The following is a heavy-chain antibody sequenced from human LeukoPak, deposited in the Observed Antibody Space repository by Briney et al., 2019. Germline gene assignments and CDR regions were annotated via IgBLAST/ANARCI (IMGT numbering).Heavy chain of an antibody. Sequence: GRSLRLSCAASGFTFSSYGMHWVRQAPGKGLEWVAVIWYDGSNKYYADSVKGRFTISRDNSKNTLYLQMNSLRAEDTAVYYCAREYSSSYYYYYYGMDVWGQGTTVTVSS. CDR2: IWYDGSNK. CDR1: GFTFSSYG. J-gene: IGHJ6*02. CDR3: AREYSSSYYYYYYGMDV. D-gene: IGHD6-13*01. V-gene: IGHV3-33*08.